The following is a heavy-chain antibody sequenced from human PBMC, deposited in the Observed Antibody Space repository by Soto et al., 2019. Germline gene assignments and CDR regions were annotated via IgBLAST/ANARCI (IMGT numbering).Heavy chain of an antibody. CDR3: ARSQGSSTSLAIYYYYYYGMDV. CDR1: GGTFSSYA. CDR2: IIPISDTT. Sequence: QVQLVQSGAEVKKPGSSVKVSCKASGGTFSSYAISWVRQAPGQGLEWIGGIIPISDTTNYAQKFQGRVTITADEATSTADMEQSSLLYEDTAVYYCARSQGSSTSLAIYYYYYYGMDVWGQGTTVTVSS. D-gene: IGHD2-2*01. V-gene: IGHV1-69*01. J-gene: IGHJ6*02.